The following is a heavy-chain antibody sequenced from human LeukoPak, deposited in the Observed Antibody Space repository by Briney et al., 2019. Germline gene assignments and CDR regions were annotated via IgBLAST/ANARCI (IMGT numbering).Heavy chain of an antibody. V-gene: IGHV3-7*01. D-gene: IGHD3-22*01. CDR1: GFTFSSYW. CDR3: ARGSTDDSSGYYFVWDY. CDR2: IKQDGSEK. J-gene: IGHJ4*02. Sequence: PGGSLRLSCAASGFTFSSYWMSWVRRAPGRGLEGVANIKQDGSEKYYVDSVKGRFTISRDNAKNSLYLQMNSLRAEDTAVYYCARGSTDDSSGYYFVWDYWGQGTPVTVSS.